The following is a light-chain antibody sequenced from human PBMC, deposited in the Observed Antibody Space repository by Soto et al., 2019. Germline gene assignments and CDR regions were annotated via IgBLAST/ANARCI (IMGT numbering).Light chain of an antibody. CDR1: QGVSSH. J-gene: IGKJ3*01. CDR3: QQIYDYPLT. V-gene: IGKV1-9*01. CDR2: AAS. Sequence: DIQLTQSPSFLSASVGDRVTITCRASQGVSSHLAWYQQKPGIAPKLLIYAASTLQSGVPSRFSGSGSGTEFTLTISSLQPEDFASYYCQQIYDYPLTFGPGTKVDIK.